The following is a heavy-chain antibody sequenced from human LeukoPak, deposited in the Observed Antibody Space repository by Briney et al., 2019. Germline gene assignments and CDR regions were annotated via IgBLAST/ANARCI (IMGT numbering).Heavy chain of an antibody. V-gene: IGHV4-34*01. CDR2: INHSGST. CDR1: GGSFSGYY. CDR3: ARTYDSSDYYYAFDY. D-gene: IGHD3-22*01. Sequence: SETLSLTCAVYGGSFSGYYWSWIRQPPGKGLEWIGEINHSGSTNYNPSLKSRVTISVDTSKNQFSLKLSSVTAADTAVYYCARTYDSSDYYYAFDYWGQGTLVTVSS. J-gene: IGHJ4*02.